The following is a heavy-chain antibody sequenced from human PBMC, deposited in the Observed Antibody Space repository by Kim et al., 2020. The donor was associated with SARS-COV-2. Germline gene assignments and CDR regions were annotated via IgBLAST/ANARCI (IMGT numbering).Heavy chain of an antibody. CDR1: GFTFSNAW. Sequence: GGSLRLSCAASGFTFSNAWMSWVRQAPGKGLEWVGRITSKTDGGTTDYAAPVKGRFTISRDDSKNTLYLQMNSLKTEDTAVYYCTTGRDGYNYRYYYYYGMDVWGQGTTVTVSS. D-gene: IGHD5-12*01. J-gene: IGHJ6*02. CDR2: ITSKTDGGTT. CDR3: TTGRDGYNYRYYYYYGMDV. V-gene: IGHV3-15*01.